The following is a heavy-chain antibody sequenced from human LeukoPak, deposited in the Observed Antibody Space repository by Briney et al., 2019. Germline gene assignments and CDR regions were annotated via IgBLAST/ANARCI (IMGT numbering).Heavy chain of an antibody. CDR3: ARDFQRIPYISLYNWFDP. Sequence: SETLSLTCAVYGGSFSGYYWSWIRQPPGKGLEWIGEINHSGSTNYNPSLKSRVTMSVDTSKNQFSMKLSSVTAADTAVYYCARDFQRIPYISLYNWFDPWGQGTLVTVSS. D-gene: IGHD6-6*01. CDR1: GGSFSGYY. CDR2: INHSGST. J-gene: IGHJ5*02. V-gene: IGHV4-34*01.